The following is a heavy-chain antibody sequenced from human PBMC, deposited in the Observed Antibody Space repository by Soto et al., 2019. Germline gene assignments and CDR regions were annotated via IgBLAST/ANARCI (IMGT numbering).Heavy chain of an antibody. CDR1: AGSVTSGSYD. J-gene: IGHJ6*02. Sequence: SETLSLTCTVSAGSVTSGSYDWSWIRQPPGKGLEGLGYIYYSGSTNYNPSLKSRVTITSDTSASTAYMELSSLRSEDTAVYFCARGVENIVVVLDVFGYYGMDVWGQGTTVTVSS. D-gene: IGHD2-2*01. V-gene: IGHV4-61*01. CDR2: IYYSGST. CDR3: ARGVENIVVVLDVFGYYGMDV.